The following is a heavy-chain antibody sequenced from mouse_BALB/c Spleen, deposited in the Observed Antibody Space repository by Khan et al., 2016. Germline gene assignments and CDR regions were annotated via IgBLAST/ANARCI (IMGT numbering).Heavy chain of an antibody. CDR1: GFTFSTYG. J-gene: IGHJ2*01. V-gene: IGHV5-6-3*01. D-gene: IGHD2-14*01. CDR2: INSNGGST. CDR3: ARENYRYYFDY. Sequence: EVELVESGGGLVQPGGSLKLSCAASGFTFSTYGMSWVRQTPDKRLELVATINSNGGSTYYPDSVKGRLTISRDNAKNTLYLQMSSLKSEDTAMYYCARENYRYYFDYWGQGTTLTVSS.